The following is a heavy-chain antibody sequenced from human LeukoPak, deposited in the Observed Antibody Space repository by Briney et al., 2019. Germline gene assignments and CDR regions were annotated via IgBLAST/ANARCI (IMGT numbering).Heavy chain of an antibody. CDR1: GGSISSGGYY. J-gene: IGHJ4*02. CDR3: ARGHRYSYGSWFPWTPSDHPDY. V-gene: IGHV4-31*03. Sequence: SETLSLTCTVSGGSISSGGYYWSWIRQHPGKGLEWIGYIYYSGSAYYNPSLKSRVTISVDTSENQFSLKLSSVTAADTAVYYCARGHRYSYGSWFPWTPSDHPDYWGQGTLVTVSS. CDR2: IYYSGSA. D-gene: IGHD5-18*01.